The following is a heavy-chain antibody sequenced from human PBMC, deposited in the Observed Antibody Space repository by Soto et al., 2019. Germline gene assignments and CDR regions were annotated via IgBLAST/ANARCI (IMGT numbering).Heavy chain of an antibody. D-gene: IGHD3-22*01. J-gene: IGHJ5*02. Sequence: PGGSLRLSCSAAGFPFSNYAMHLVRKAPGKGLEYVSAIVRNGGSAYYADSVKGRFTISRDNSKNTLYLQMSSLRAEDTAVYYCVKEGYYYDSSGYYYGWFDPWGQGTLVTVSS. CDR1: GFPFSNYA. CDR2: IVRNGGSA. V-gene: IGHV3-64D*06. CDR3: VKEGYYYDSSGYYYGWFDP.